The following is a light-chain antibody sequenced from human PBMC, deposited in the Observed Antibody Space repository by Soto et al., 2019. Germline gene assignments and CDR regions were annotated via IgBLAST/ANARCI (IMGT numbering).Light chain of an antibody. J-gene: IGKJ1*01. CDR3: QQYNNWPAT. V-gene: IGKV1-5*03. Sequence: DIQMTQSPSTLSASVGDRVTITCRASQMIYTWLPWYQQKPGKASKLLIYEASSLDVGVPSRFSGSGSGTEFTLTISSLHLEDFATYYCQQYNNWPATFGQGTKVDIK. CDR2: EAS. CDR1: QMIYTW.